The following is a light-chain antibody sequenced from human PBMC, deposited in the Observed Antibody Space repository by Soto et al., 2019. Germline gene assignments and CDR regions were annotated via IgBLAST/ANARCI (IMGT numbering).Light chain of an antibody. CDR3: VSFAGGTYV. V-gene: IGLV2-8*01. CDR2: DVN. CDR1: NSDVGAYIF. Sequence: QSVLTQPPSASGSPGQSVTISCTGTNSDVGAYIFVSWYQQHPGKAPKLMVYDVNRRPPGVPDRFFGSKSGNTASLTVSGLQDEDEADYYCVSFAGGTYVVGTGTKVTVL. J-gene: IGLJ1*01.